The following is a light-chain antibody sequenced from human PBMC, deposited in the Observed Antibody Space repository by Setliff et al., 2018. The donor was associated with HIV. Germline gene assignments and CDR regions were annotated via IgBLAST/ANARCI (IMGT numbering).Light chain of an antibody. Sequence: QSALTQPRSVSGSPGQSVTISCTGTSSDVGSYNYVSWYQQHPGKAPKLMIYDVTERPSGVPDRFSGSKSGNTASPTISGLQAEDEADYYCCSYAGSYTPVIFGGGTK. CDR2: DVT. V-gene: IGLV2-11*01. J-gene: IGLJ2*01. CDR3: CSYAGSYTPVI. CDR1: SSDVGSYNY.